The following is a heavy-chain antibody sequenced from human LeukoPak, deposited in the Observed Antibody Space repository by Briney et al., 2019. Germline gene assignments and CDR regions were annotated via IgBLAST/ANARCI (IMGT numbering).Heavy chain of an antibody. CDR2: IYYSGST. D-gene: IGHD6-6*01. CDR3: ARLYSTSRYYYMDV. Sequence: PSETLSLTCTVSGGSISGYYWSRIRQPPGKALEWIGYIYYSGSTNYNPSLKSRVTISVDTSKNQFSLKLSSVIAADTAVYYCARLYSTSRYYYMDVWGNGTTVTVSS. CDR1: GGSISGYY. V-gene: IGHV4-59*01. J-gene: IGHJ6*03.